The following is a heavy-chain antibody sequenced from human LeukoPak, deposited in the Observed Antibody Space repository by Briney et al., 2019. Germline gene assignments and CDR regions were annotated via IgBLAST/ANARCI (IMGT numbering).Heavy chain of an antibody. CDR2: IHYSGST. V-gene: IGHV4-59*01. CDR3: AGTELGYCTVTGCPLES. Sequence: SETLSLTCTVSGGSISDYYWSWIRQSPGKGLERIAHIHYSGSTNYNSSLASRVTISMDTSKRQISLKLSSVTAADTALYFCAGTELGYCTVTGCPLESWGQGTLVTVSS. D-gene: IGHD2-8*02. CDR1: GGSISDYY. J-gene: IGHJ4*02.